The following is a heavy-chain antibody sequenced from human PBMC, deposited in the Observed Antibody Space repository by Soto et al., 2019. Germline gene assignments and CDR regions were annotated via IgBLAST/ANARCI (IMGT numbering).Heavy chain of an antibody. CDR3: ARGDSTDCSNGVCSFFYNHDMDV. Sequence: VASVKVSCKASGYSFTDYHIQWVRQAPGQGLEWLGRINPKSGGTSTAQKFQGWVTMTTDTSISTASMELTRLTSDDTAIYYCARGDSTDCSNGVCSFFYNHDMDVWGQGTTVTVS. D-gene: IGHD2-8*01. CDR1: GYSFTDYH. CDR2: INPKSGGT. V-gene: IGHV1-2*04. J-gene: IGHJ6*02.